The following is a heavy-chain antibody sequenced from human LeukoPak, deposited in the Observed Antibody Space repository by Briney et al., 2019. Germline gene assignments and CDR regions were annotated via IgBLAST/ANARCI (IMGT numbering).Heavy chain of an antibody. Sequence: QSGGSLRLSCAASGFTFSSYAMHWVRQAPGKGLEWVAVISYDGSNKYYADSVKGRFTISRDNSKNTLYLQMNSLRAEDTAVYYCARSYYYDSSGYYSNDAFDIWGQGTMVTVSS. CDR3: ARSYYYDSSGYYSNDAFDI. CDR2: ISYDGSNK. D-gene: IGHD3-22*01. CDR1: GFTFSSYA. V-gene: IGHV3-30*04. J-gene: IGHJ3*02.